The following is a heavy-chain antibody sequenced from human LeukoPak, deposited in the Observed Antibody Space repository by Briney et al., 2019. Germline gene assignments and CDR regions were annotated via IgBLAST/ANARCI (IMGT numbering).Heavy chain of an antibody. J-gene: IGHJ4*02. CDR1: GGTISSSSYY. D-gene: IGHD1-26*01. Sequence: PSETLSLTCTVSGGTISSSSYYWGCIRPAPGKELVCIVSIYYSGSNYYNPSLKSRVPISVDTSKNQFSLKLSAVTAADTAVYYCARIVGASDYWGQGTLVTVSS. V-gene: IGHV4-39*01. CDR3: ARIVGASDY. CDR2: IYYSGSN.